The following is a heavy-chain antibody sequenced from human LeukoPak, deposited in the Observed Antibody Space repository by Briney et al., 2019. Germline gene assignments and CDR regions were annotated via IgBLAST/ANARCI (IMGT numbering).Heavy chain of an antibody. CDR2: ISYTGGT. D-gene: IGHD1-26*01. V-gene: IGHV4-31*03. CDR3: ARIIVGASFDY. CDR1: GGSVNNGPYY. Sequence: TSETLSLTCTVSGGSVNNGPYYWSWIRQHPGKGLEWIGYISYTGGTYYNPSLESRVSMSVDTSKNQFSLKLSSVTAADTAMYYRARIIVGASFDYWGQGTLVTVSS. J-gene: IGHJ4*02.